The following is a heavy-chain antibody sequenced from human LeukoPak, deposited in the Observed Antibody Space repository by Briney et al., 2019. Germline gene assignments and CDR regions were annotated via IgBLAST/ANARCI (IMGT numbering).Heavy chain of an antibody. CDR1: GFTFSSYG. CDR3: AKPPRGGYFAYDY. CDR2: ISGSDGNT. V-gene: IGHV3-23*01. D-gene: IGHD3-9*01. J-gene: IGHJ4*02. Sequence: GGTLRPSCAASGFTFSSYGMSWVRQAPGKGLEWVSAISGSDGNTYYADSVKGRFTISRDNSKNTLYLQMNSLRAEDTAVYYCAKPPRGGYFAYDYWGQGTLVTVSS.